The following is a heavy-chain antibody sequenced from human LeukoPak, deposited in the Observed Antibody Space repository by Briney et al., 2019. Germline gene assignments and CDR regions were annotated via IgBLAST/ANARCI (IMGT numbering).Heavy chain of an antibody. CDR2: IYTAGSTDST. Sequence: PSETLSLTCTVSGGSISSSYCSWIRQPAGRGLEWIGRIYTAGSTDSTDFNPSLKSRVTMSVDTSKNQFSLKLGSVTAADTAVYYCAGFGAGSYYWGQGTLVTVSS. V-gene: IGHV4-4*07. J-gene: IGHJ4*02. CDR3: AGFGAGSYY. D-gene: IGHD3-10*01. CDR1: GGSISSSY.